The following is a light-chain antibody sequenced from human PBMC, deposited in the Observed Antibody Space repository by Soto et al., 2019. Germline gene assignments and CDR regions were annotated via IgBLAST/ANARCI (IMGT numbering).Light chain of an antibody. CDR3: QQYNDFPYS. V-gene: IGKV1-5*03. CDR2: KAT. CDR1: QNIGSW. J-gene: IGKJ2*01. Sequence: DIQMTQSPSTLSASVGDGVTITCRASQNIGSWLAWYQQKPGEAPKLLISKATNLQSGVPSRFSGSGSGTDFSLTISSLQHVDSATYFCQQYNDFPYSFGPGTKLDI.